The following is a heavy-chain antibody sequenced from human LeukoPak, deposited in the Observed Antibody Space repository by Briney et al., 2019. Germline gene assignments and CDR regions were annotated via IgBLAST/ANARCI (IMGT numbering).Heavy chain of an antibody. Sequence: GGSLRLSCAASGFTVSSNYMSWVRQAPGKGLVWVSRINSDGSSTSYADSVKGRFTISRDNAKNSLYLQMNSLRAEDTAVYYCARGYSSGWQHCDYWGQGTLVTVSS. CDR3: ARGYSSGWQHCDY. J-gene: IGHJ4*02. V-gene: IGHV3-74*01. D-gene: IGHD6-19*01. CDR1: GFTVSSNY. CDR2: INSDGSST.